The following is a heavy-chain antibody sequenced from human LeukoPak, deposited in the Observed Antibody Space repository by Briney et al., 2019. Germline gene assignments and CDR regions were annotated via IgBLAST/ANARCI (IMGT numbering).Heavy chain of an antibody. D-gene: IGHD5-24*01. CDR1: GFTFSSHS. CDR3: ARERDEGLDY. J-gene: IGHJ4*02. CDR2: FGTRSSSI. Sequence: PGGSLRLSCAASGFTFSSHSMNWVRQAPGKGLEWVSSFGTRSSSIYYADSVKGRFAISRDNARNSLYLQMNSLKAEDTAVYYCARERDEGLDYWGQGTLVTVSS. V-gene: IGHV3-21*01.